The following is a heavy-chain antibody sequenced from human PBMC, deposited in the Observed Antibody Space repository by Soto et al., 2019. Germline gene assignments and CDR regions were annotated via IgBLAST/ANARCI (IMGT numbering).Heavy chain of an antibody. CDR1: GFTFTSSA. Sequence: SVKVSCKASGFTFTSSAVQWVRQARGQRLEWIGWIVVGSGNTNYAQKFQERVTITRDMSTSTAYMELSSLRSEDTAVYYCAAASTMVRGVIIPYYYYGMAVWGQGTTVTVSS. D-gene: IGHD3-10*01. CDR2: IVVGSGNT. J-gene: IGHJ6*02. CDR3: AAASTMVRGVIIPYYYYGMAV. V-gene: IGHV1-58*01.